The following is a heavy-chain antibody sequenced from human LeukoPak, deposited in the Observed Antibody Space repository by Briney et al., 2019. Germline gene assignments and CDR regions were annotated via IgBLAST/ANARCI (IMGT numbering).Heavy chain of an antibody. CDR3: AKGGERGTYYFDS. CDR1: GFTVSTYY. V-gene: IGHV3-66*01. Sequence: GGSLRLSCAVSGFTVSTYYMSWVRQVPGKGLEWVSVIYSGGSTYYADSVKGRFTISRDNSKNTLNLQMNSLRAEDTAVYYCAKGGERGTYYFDSWGQGTLVTVSS. J-gene: IGHJ4*02. CDR2: IYSGGST. D-gene: IGHD3-16*01.